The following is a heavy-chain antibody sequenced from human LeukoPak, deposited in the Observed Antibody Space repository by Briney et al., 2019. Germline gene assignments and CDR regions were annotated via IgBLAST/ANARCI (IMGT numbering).Heavy chain of an antibody. Sequence: PGGSLRLSCAASGFTFSSYEMNWVRQAPGKGLEWVSYISSSGTTTFYADSVKGRFTISRDNAKNSLYLEMNSLRAEDTAVYYCARDEVGAPPEFDYWGQGTLVTVSS. CDR3: ARDEVGAPPEFDY. V-gene: IGHV3-48*03. CDR1: GFTFSSYE. D-gene: IGHD1-26*01. J-gene: IGHJ4*02. CDR2: ISSSGTTT.